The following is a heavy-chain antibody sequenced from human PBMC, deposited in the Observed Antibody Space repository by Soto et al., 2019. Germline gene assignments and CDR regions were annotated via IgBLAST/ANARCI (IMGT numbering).Heavy chain of an antibody. CDR2: INHSGST. D-gene: IGHD5-18*01. CDR1: GGSFSGYY. Sequence: QVQLQQWGAGLLKPSETLSLTCAVYGGSFSGYYWSWIRQPPGKGLEWIGEINHSGSTNYNPSLKRRVTISVDTSKNQFSLKLSSVTAADTAVYYCATDTNYYYYGMDVWGQGTTVTVSS. CDR3: ATDTNYYYYGMDV. V-gene: IGHV4-34*01. J-gene: IGHJ6*02.